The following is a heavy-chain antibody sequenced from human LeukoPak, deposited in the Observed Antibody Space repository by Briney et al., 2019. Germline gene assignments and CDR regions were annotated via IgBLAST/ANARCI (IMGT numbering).Heavy chain of an antibody. CDR3: AKDTYGEPHWYFDL. J-gene: IGHJ2*01. CDR2: ISWNSGRI. D-gene: IGHD4-17*01. V-gene: IGHV3-9*01. CDR1: GFTFDDYA. Sequence: GGSLRLSCAASGFTFDDYAMHWVRHAPGKGLEWVSGISWNSGRIGYVDSVKGRFTISRDNAKNSLYLQMNSLRAEDTALYYCAKDTYGEPHWYFDLWGRGTLVTVSS.